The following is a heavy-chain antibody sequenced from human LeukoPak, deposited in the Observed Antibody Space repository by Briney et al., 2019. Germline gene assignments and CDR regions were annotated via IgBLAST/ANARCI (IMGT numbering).Heavy chain of an antibody. Sequence: SETLSLTCTVSGGSISSYYWSWIRQPAGKGLEWIGYIYYSGSTNYNPSLKSRVTISVDTSKNQFSLKLNSVTAADTAVYYCATIAVAGDWFDPWGQGTLVTVSS. CDR2: IYYSGST. V-gene: IGHV4-59*01. D-gene: IGHD6-19*01. CDR3: ATIAVAGDWFDP. J-gene: IGHJ5*02. CDR1: GGSISSYY.